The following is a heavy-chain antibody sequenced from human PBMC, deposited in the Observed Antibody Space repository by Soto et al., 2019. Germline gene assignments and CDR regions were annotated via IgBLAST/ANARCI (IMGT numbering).Heavy chain of an antibody. V-gene: IGHV1-69*01. CDR3: ERDQGAMVTRTSYYYYGMDV. J-gene: IGHJ6*02. D-gene: IGHD5-18*01. CDR2: IIPIFGTA. Sequence: QVQLVQSGAEVKKPGSSVKVSCKASGGTFSSYAISWVRQAPGQGLEWMGGIIPIFGTANYAQKFQGRVTITADESTSTAYMELSSLRSEDTAVYYCERDQGAMVTRTSYYYYGMDVWGQGTTVTVSS. CDR1: GGTFSSYA.